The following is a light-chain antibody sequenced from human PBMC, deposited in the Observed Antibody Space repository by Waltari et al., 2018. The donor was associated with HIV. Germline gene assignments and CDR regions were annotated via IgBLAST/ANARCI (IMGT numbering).Light chain of an antibody. Sequence: QSALTQPASVSGSPGQSITISCTGTSSDVGSYNFASWYQQHPGKAPKLMIYEVTKRPSGVSNRFSGSKSGNTASLTISGLQAEDEGDYHCCSYAGTSILVFGGGTKLTVL. V-gene: IGLV2-23*02. CDR3: CSYAGTSILV. CDR2: EVT. CDR1: SSDVGSYNF. J-gene: IGLJ3*02.